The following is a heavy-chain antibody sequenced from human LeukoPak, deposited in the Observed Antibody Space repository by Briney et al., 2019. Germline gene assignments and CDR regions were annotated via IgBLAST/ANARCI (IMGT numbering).Heavy chain of an antibody. CDR3: ARPHYDYVWGSYRYIWYFDY. V-gene: IGHV4-34*01. J-gene: IGHJ4*02. D-gene: IGHD3-16*02. CDR1: GGSFSGYY. Sequence: SETLSLTCAVYGGSFSGYYWSWIRQPPGKGLEWIGEINHSGSTNYNPSLKSRVTISVDTSKNQFSLKLSSVTAADTAVYYCARPHYDYVWGSYRYIWYFDYWGQGTLVTVSS. CDR2: INHSGST.